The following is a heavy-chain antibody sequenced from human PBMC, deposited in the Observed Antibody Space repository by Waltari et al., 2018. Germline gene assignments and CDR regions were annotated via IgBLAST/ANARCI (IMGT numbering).Heavy chain of an antibody. D-gene: IGHD4-17*01. J-gene: IGHJ3*02. CDR1: GGTFSSYA. V-gene: IGHV1-69*01. Sequence: QVQLVQSGAEVKKPGSSVKVSCKASGGTFSSYAISWVRQAPGQGLEWMGGSIPILGTANYAQKFQGRGTMTADESTSTAYMELSSLRAEDTAVYYCAQTVTTKGDDAFDIWGQGTMVTVSS. CDR2: SIPILGTA. CDR3: AQTVTTKGDDAFDI.